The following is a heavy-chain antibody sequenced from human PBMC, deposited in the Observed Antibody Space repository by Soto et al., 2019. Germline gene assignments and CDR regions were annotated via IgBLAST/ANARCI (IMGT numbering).Heavy chain of an antibody. CDR2: IYHSGST. V-gene: IGHV4-4*02. CDR3: ARGREGDYGSGHYFDY. D-gene: IGHD3-10*01. CDR1: SGSIRSSNW. Sequence: QVQLQESGPGLVKPSGTLSLTCAVSSGSIRSSNWWSWVSQPPGKGLEWIGAIYHSGSTNYNPALKSLVNISVDKPKNLFSLKLSSVTAADTAVYYCARGREGDYGSGHYFDYWGQGTLVTVAS. J-gene: IGHJ4*02.